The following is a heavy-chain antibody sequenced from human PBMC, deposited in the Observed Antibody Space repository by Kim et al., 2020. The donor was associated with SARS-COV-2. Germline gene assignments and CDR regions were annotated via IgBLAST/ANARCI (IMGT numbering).Heavy chain of an antibody. Sequence: ASVKVSCKASGYTFTGYYMHWVRQAPGQGLEWMGWNNPNSGGTNYAQKFQGRVTMTRDTSISTAYMELSRLRSDDTAVYYCARDVGGDRSQWYYYYMDVWGKGTTVTVSS. CDR3: ARDVGGDRSQWYYYYMDV. J-gene: IGHJ6*03. CDR1: GYTFTGYY. CDR2: NNPNSGGT. V-gene: IGHV1-2*02. D-gene: IGHD3-16*02.